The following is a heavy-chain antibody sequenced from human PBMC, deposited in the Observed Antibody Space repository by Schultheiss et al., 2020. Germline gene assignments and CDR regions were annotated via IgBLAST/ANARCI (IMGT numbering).Heavy chain of an antibody. J-gene: IGHJ4*02. D-gene: IGHD5-18*01. CDR3: AKNGYSYGYLFDY. Sequence: GESLKISCAASGFTFSSYAMSWVRQAPGKGLEWVLVIYSGGSTYYADSVKGRFTISRDNSKNSLYLQMNSLRAEDTAVYYCAKNGYSYGYLFDYWGQGTLVTVSS. V-gene: IGHV3-23*03. CDR1: GFTFSSYA. CDR2: IYSGGST.